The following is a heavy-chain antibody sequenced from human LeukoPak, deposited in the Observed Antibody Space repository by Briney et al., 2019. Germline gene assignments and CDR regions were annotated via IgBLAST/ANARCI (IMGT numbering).Heavy chain of an antibody. CDR1: GFTFSTYG. V-gene: IGHV3-23*01. CDR3: AKVGFDY. CDR2: IGDTGDST. D-gene: IGHD1-26*01. J-gene: IGHJ4*02. Sequence: GGSLRLSCAASGFTFSTYGMTWVRQAPGKGLEWVSTIGDTGDSTYYADSVKGRFTISRDNSKNTLYLQMNSLRAEDTAVYYCAKVGFDYWGQGTLVTVSS.